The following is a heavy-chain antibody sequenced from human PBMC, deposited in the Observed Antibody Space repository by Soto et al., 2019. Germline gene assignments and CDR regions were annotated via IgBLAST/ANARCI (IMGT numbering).Heavy chain of an antibody. CDR3: AKYNGDHVS. Sequence: GGSLRLSVAASGFTFSDYAMDGFRQAPGKGLEGVSAISDSGGRTYYADSVQGRFTISRDNSKSTVFLQMNSLRAEDTATYYCAKYNGDHVSWGQGTLVTVSS. D-gene: IGHD1-1*01. J-gene: IGHJ5*02. CDR2: ISDSGGRT. V-gene: IGHV3-23*01. CDR1: GFTFSDYA.